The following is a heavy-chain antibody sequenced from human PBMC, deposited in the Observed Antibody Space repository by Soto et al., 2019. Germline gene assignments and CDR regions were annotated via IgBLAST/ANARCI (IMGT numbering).Heavy chain of an antibody. V-gene: IGHV4-38-2*02. D-gene: IGHD5-18*01. CDR1: GYSISSGYY. CDR3: ARDEAAMAAYYYYGMHV. J-gene: IGHJ6*02. Sequence: SETLSLTCAVSGYSISSGYYWGWIRQPPGKGLEWIGSIYHSGSTYYNPSLKSRVTISVDTSKNQFSLKLSSVTAADTAVYYCARDEAAMAAYYYYGMHVWGQGTRLTVYS. CDR2: IYHSGST.